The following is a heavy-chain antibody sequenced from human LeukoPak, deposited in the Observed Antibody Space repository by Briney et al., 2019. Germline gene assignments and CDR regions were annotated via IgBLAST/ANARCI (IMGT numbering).Heavy chain of an antibody. CDR2: IYYGGST. J-gene: IGHJ4*02. CDR3: AREYATAGTGSNYFDY. Sequence: SETLSLTCTVSGGSISRNYWSWIRQPPGKGLEWIGYIYYGGSTNYNPSLKSRVTISGDTSKNQFSLKLSSVTAADTAVYYCAREYATAGTGSNYFDYWGQGTLVTVSS. V-gene: IGHV4-59*01. CDR1: GGSISRNY. D-gene: IGHD6-13*01.